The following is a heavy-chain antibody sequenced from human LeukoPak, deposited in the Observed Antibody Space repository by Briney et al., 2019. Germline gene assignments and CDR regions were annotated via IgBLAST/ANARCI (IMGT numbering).Heavy chain of an antibody. J-gene: IGHJ6*02. V-gene: IGHV3-21*01. D-gene: IGHD2-15*01. CDR1: GFTFSSYS. Sequence: GGSLRLSCAASGFTFSSYSMNWVRQAPGKGLEWVSSISSSSSYIYYADSVKGRFTISRDNAKNSLYLRMNSLRAEDTAVYYCASRGVAATGGYYYYGMDVWGQGTTVTVSS. CDR2: ISSSSSYI. CDR3: ASRGVAATGGYYYYGMDV.